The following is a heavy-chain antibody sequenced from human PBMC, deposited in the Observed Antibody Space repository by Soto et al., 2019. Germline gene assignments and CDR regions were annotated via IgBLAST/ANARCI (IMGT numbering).Heavy chain of an antibody. CDR2: MNPNSGNT. J-gene: IGHJ5*02. V-gene: IGHV1-8*01. Sequence: ASVKVSCKASGYTFTSYDITWVRQATGQGLEWMGWMNPNSGNTGCAQKFQGRVTMTRNTSISTAYMELNSLRPEDTAVYYCARAPGSQYNWFDPWGQGTLVTVSS. CDR3: ARAPGSQYNWFDP. D-gene: IGHD1-1*01. CDR1: GYTFTSYD.